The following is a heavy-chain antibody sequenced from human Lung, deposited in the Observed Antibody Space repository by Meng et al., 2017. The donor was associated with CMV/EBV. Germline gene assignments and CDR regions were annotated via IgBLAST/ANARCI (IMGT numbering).Heavy chain of an antibody. CDR2: IYHSGST. CDR1: GDSISSSNW. J-gene: IGHJ4*02. V-gene: IGHV4-4*02. CDR3: ASFPPPGKQWLVTDY. Sequence: QRQESGRGLVKASAHLSLTCAVSGDSISSSNWWSWVRQPSVEGLGWIGEIYHSGSTNYNPSLKSRVTISVDKSKNQFSLKLSSVTAADTAVYYCASFPPPGKQWLVTDYWGQGTLVTVSS. D-gene: IGHD6-19*01.